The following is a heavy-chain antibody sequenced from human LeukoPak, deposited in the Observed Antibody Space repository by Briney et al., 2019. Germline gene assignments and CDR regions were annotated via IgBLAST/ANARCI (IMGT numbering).Heavy chain of an antibody. D-gene: IGHD3-16*02. CDR1: GFTFNNYG. CDR2: IWFDGSNT. J-gene: IGHJ4*02. CDR3: AKDLAFRVFDSLFDN. Sequence: AGGSLRLSCAASGFTFNNYGMHWVRQAPGKGLEWVGVIWFDGSNTRYADSVKGRFTIARDDSKNTVYLQMNSLRAEDTAMYYCAKDLAFRVFDSLFDNWGQGTLVTVSS. V-gene: IGHV3-30*02.